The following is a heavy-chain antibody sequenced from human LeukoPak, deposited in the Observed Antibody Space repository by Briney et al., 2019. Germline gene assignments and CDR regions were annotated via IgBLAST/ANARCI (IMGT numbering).Heavy chain of an antibody. D-gene: IGHD2-2*02. CDR2: ISGRGDST. CDR3: AKALRAPHRPVYTYYYMDV. V-gene: IGHV3-23*01. CDR1: EFTFNNYA. J-gene: IGHJ6*03. Sequence: GGSLRLSCAASEFTFNNYAVSWLRQAPGKGLEWVSTISGRGDSTYYADSVKGRFTISRDNSKNSVFLQMNSLRADDAAVYYCAKALRAPHRPVYTYYYMDVWGKGTTVTVSS.